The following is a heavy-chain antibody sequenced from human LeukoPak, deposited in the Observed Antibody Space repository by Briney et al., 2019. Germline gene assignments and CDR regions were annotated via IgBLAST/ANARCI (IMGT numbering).Heavy chain of an antibody. V-gene: IGHV3-53*01. D-gene: IGHD5-24*01. CDR2: IYSSGST. Sequence: GGSLRLSCAASGLNVSSNYMSWVRQAPGKGLEWVSLIYSSGSTYYADSVKGRFTISRDNSKNTLFLQMNSLTAEDTAMYYCTRTFLSGDGYKVGYFDYWGQGTLVTVSS. CDR3: TRTFLSGDGYKVGYFDY. J-gene: IGHJ4*02. CDR1: GLNVSSNY.